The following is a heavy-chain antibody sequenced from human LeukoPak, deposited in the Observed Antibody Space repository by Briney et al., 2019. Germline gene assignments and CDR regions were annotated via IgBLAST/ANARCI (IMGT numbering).Heavy chain of an antibody. V-gene: IGHV1-3*01. D-gene: IGHD6-19*01. J-gene: IGHJ4*02. CDR3: ARVGGSGWYLTLGLDY. Sequence: ASVKVSCKTSGYTFTTYAIHWVRQAPGQRLEWMGLINADDGNTRYSQRFQGRVTITRDTSANTAYMELSSLRFEDTAVYYCARVGGSGWYLTLGLDYWGQGTLVTVSS. CDR1: GYTFTTYA. CDR2: INADDGNT.